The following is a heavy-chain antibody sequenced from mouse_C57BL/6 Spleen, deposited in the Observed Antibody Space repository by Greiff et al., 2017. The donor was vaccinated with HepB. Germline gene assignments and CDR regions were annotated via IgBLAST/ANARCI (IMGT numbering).Heavy chain of an antibody. V-gene: IGHV1-47*01. J-gene: IGHJ1*03. CDR1: GYTFTTYP. Sequence: VHLVESGAELVKPGASVKMSCKASGYTFTTYPIEWMKQNHGKSLEWIGNFHPYNDDTKYNEKFKGKATLTVEKSSSTVYLELSRLTSDDSAVYYCARGGLRRGYFDVWGTGTTVTVSS. CDR2: FHPYNDDT. D-gene: IGHD2-4*01. CDR3: ARGGLRRGYFDV.